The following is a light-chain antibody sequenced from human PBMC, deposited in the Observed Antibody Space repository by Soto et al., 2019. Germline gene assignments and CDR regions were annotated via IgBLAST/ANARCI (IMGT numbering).Light chain of an antibody. V-gene: IGKV3-11*01. J-gene: IGKJ4*01. CDR2: DAS. CDR1: QSVSRY. Sequence: EIVLTQSPATLSLSPGERATLSCRASQSVSRYLAWYQQKPGQAPRLLIYDASNRATGIPARFSGSGPGTDFTLTISSLEPEDFALYYCQHRSNWPPTFGGGTKVEIK. CDR3: QHRSNWPPT.